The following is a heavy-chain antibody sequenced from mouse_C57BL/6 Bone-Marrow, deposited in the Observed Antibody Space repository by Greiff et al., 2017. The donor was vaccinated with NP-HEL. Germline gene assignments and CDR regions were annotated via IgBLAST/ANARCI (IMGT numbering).Heavy chain of an antibody. D-gene: IGHD1-1*01. CDR1: GYTFSSYW. CDR2: IDPSDSYT. V-gene: IGHV1-69*01. Sequence: QVQLQQPGAELVMPGASVKLSCKASGYTFSSYWMHWVKQRPGQGLEWIGEIDPSDSYTNYNQKFKGKSTLTVDKSSSTAYMQLRSLTSEDSAVYYCARGGSSYAWFAYWGQGTLVTVSA. CDR3: ARGGSSYAWFAY. J-gene: IGHJ3*01.